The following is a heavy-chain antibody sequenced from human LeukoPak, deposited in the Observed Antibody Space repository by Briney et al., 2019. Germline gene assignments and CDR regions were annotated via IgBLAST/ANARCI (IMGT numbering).Heavy chain of an antibody. V-gene: IGHV3-7*01. D-gene: IGHD4-17*01. Sequence: GGSLRLSCAGSGFTFSSYSFNWVRQAPGKGLEWVANIKQDGSEKYYVDSVKGRFTISRDNAKNSLYLQMNSLRAEDTAVYYCARYDDYGDYPHDYWGQGTLVTVSS. CDR2: IKQDGSEK. CDR1: GFTFSSYS. CDR3: ARYDDYGDYPHDY. J-gene: IGHJ4*02.